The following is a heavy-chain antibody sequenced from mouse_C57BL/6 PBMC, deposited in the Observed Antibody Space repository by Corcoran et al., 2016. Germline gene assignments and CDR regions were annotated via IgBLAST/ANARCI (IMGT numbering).Heavy chain of an antibody. D-gene: IGHD2-2*01. V-gene: IGHV9-3*01. J-gene: IGHJ3*01. CDR2: INTYSGVP. CDR3: ARCDDGYDDYAY. Sequence: QIQLVQSGPELKKPGETVKISCKASGYTFTTYGMSWVKQAPGKGLKWMGWINTYSGVPTYADDFKGRFAFSLETSASTAYLQINNLKNEDTATYFCARCDDGYDDYAYWGQGTLVTVSA. CDR1: GYTFTTYG.